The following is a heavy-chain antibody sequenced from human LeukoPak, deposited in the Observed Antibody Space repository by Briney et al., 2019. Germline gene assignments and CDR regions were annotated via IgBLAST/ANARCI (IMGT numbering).Heavy chain of an antibody. CDR1: GGLFGGSY. Sequence: SETLSLTCVVSGGLFGGSYWSWIRQVPGKGLEWIGEINHNENTNYNPSLRTRVTILIDTSKNEFSLKMTSVSATDTAVYYCARDSDYGDYLHAFDIWGQGTMVTASS. CDR2: INHNENT. CDR3: ARDSDYGDYLHAFDI. J-gene: IGHJ3*02. V-gene: IGHV4-34*01. D-gene: IGHD4-17*01.